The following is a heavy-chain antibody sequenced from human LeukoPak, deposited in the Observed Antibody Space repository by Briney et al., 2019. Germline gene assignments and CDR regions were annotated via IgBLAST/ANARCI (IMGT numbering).Heavy chain of an antibody. CDR2: ISAYNGNT. Sequence: ASVKVSCKASGYTLTSYGISWVRQAPGQGVEWMGWISAYNGNTNYAQKLQGRVTMPTDTSTSTAYMELRSLRSDDTAVYYCARDLFRFCPVYWGQGTLVTVSS. V-gene: IGHV1-18*01. CDR3: ARDLFRFCPVY. D-gene: IGHD3-10*01. J-gene: IGHJ4*02. CDR1: GYTLTSYG.